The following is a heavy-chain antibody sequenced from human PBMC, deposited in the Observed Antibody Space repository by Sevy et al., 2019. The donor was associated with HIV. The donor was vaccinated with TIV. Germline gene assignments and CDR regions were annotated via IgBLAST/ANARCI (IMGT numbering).Heavy chain of an antibody. CDR3: ARGQITGSKPDYFDY. CDR1: GFTFSGYW. V-gene: IGHV3-7*04. J-gene: IGHJ4*02. Sequence: GGSLRLSCVASGFTFSGYWMSWVRQAPGKGLECVANIKEDGSERYYVDSVKGRFIISRDNAKNSLYLQMDSLRAEETAVYYCARGQITGSKPDYFDYWGQGTLVTVSS. D-gene: IGHD1-7*01. CDR2: IKEDGSER.